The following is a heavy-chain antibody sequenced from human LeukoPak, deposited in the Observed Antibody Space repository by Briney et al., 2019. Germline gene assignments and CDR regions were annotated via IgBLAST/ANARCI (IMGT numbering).Heavy chain of an antibody. CDR1: GFTFSSYS. V-gene: IGHV3-21*01. CDR2: ISSSSSYI. D-gene: IGHD2-2*01. CDR3: ARGRYCSSTSCYGSRVGYYYYMDV. J-gene: IGHJ6*03. Sequence: GGSLRLSCAASGFTFSSYSMNWVRQAPGKGLEWVSSISSSSSYIYYADSVKGRFTISRDNAKNSLYLQMNSLRAEDTAVYYCARGRYCSSTSCYGSRVGYYYYMDVWGKGTTVTVSS.